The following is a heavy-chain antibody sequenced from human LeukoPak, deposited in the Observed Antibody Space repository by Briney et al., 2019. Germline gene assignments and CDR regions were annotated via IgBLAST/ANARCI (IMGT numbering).Heavy chain of an antibody. D-gene: IGHD3-3*01. CDR3: ARGRGLGVVSPYFDY. CDR2: IYGVGRT. CDR1: GFSVSNNY. V-gene: IGHV3-53*01. J-gene: IGHJ4*02. Sequence: GGSLRLSCVVSGFSVSNNYIIWVRQAPGNGLERVSVIYGVGRTSHSASVRGRFTISRDNSKNIVSLQMNNLRAEDTAVYYCARGRGLGVVSPYFDYWGQGTLVTVSS.